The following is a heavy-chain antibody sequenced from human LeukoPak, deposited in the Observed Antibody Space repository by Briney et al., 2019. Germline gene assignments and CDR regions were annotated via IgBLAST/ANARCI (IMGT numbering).Heavy chain of an antibody. V-gene: IGHV3-23*01. J-gene: IGHJ4*02. CDR3: AKDPLGYCSGGSCFHYFDF. CDR2: ISAGDGST. D-gene: IGHD2-15*01. CDR1: GFTFSSYA. Sequence: PGESLRLSCAASGFTFSSYAMSWVRQAPGKGLEWVSTISAGDGSTFYADSVKGRFTISRDNFKNTLYLQMNSLRAEDTALYYCAKDPLGYCSGGSCFHYFDFWGQGTLVPVSS.